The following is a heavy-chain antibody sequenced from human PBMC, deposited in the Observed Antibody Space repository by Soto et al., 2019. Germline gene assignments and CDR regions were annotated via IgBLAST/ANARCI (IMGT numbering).Heavy chain of an antibody. D-gene: IGHD6-6*01. CDR3: ARSIAVPSGHIDH. CDR1: GGSMSGYY. Sequence: QVQLQESGPGLVKPSETLSLTCRVSGGSMSGYYWSWVRLAPGKGLEWIGYVDYTGSTNYNPSLQSRVSISVDTSNKHVSLSLSLVTAEDTAVYFCARSIAVPSGHIDHWGQGIRVTISA. V-gene: IGHV4-59*01. CDR2: VDYTGST. J-gene: IGHJ4*02.